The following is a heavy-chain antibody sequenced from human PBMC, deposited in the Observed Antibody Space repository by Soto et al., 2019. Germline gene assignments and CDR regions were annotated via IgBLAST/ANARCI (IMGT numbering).Heavy chain of an antibody. D-gene: IGHD3-10*01. J-gene: IGHJ4*02. CDR2: INHSEGT. V-gene: IGHV4-34*01. CDR3: ARPHYYGSGGYFF. CDR1: GGSFSGYY. Sequence: SETLSLTCGVYGGSFSGYYWSWIRQPPGKGLEWIGEINHSEGTNYNPPLKTRVTISVDTSKNQFPLQLSSVTAADTAVYYCARPHYYGSGGYFFWGQGTLVTVSS.